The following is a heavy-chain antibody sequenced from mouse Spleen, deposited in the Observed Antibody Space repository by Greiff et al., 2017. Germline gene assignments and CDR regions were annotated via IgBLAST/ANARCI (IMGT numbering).Heavy chain of an antibody. Sequence: EVLLVESGGGLVKPGGSLKLSCAASGFTFSSYAMSWLRQTPEKRLEWVATISSGGSYTYYPDSVKGRFTISRDNAKNTLYLQMSSLRSEDTAMYYCARQEVNFDYWGQGTTLTVSS. CDR1: GFTFSSYA. V-gene: IGHV5-9-3*01. CDR2: ISSGGSYT. D-gene: IGHD2-13*01. J-gene: IGHJ2*01. CDR3: ARQEVNFDY.